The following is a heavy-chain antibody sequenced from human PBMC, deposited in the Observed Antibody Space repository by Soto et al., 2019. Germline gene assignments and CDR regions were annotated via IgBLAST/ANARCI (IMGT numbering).Heavy chain of an antibody. V-gene: IGHV3-30-3*01. CDR3: ARDLGSWEQWLVPAAFEY. J-gene: IGHJ4*02. Sequence: QVQLVESGGGVVQPGRSLRLSCAASGFTFSSYAMHWVRQAPGKGLEWVAVISYDGSNKYYADSVKGRFTISRDNSKNTLYLQMNSLRAEDTAVYYCARDLGSWEQWLVPAAFEYWGQGTLVTVSS. D-gene: IGHD6-19*01. CDR2: ISYDGSNK. CDR1: GFTFSSYA.